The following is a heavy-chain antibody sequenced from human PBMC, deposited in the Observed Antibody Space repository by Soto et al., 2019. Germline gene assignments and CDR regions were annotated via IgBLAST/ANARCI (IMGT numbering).Heavy chain of an antibody. J-gene: IGHJ5*02. D-gene: IGHD3-10*01. CDR2: ISSSGGIT. Sequence: EVQLLESGGGLVHPGGSLRLSCAASGFTFSSTAMSWVRQAPGKGLEWVSVISSSGGITYSADSVKGRFTISRDNSKNTLYLQMNSLRAEDTAVYYCAKKGFGELSWFDPWGQGTLVTVSS. V-gene: IGHV3-23*01. CDR1: GFTFSSTA. CDR3: AKKGFGELSWFDP.